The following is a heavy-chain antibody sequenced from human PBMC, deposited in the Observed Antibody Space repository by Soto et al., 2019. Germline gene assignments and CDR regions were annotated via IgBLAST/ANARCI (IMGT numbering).Heavy chain of an antibody. V-gene: IGHV3-7*05. Sequence: PGGSLRLSCAAPGFTFSRDWMSWVRQAPGKGLEWVADINSDGSEKFYVDSVKGRFTISRDYAKNSLYLQMNSLRAEDTAVYYCGRYLRSYGLDVWGQGATVTVSS. CDR1: GFTFSRDW. J-gene: IGHJ6*02. CDR3: GRYLRSYGLDV. CDR2: INSDGSEK. D-gene: IGHD3-3*01.